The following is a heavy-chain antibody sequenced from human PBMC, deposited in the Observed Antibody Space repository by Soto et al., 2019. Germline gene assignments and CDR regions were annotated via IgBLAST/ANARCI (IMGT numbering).Heavy chain of an antibody. J-gene: IGHJ5*02. V-gene: IGHV3-73*01. CDR3: AREVEVHTPVFGA. Sequence: PGGSLRLSCAASGFTFSGSAMHWVRQASGKGLEWVGRIRSKANSYATAYAASVKGRFTISRDDSKNTAYLQMNSLKTEDTALYYCAREVEVHTPVFGAWGQETLVTVSS. CDR2: IRSKANSYAT. CDR1: GFTFSGSA. D-gene: IGHD2-2*01.